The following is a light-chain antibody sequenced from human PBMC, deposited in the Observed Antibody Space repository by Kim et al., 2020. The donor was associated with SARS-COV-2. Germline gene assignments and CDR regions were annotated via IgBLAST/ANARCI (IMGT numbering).Light chain of an antibody. J-gene: IGKJ2*01. CDR1: QGISSY. V-gene: IGKV1-9*01. CDR2: AAS. CDR3: QQRNSYPIT. Sequence: ASVGDRVTIACRASQGISSYLDWYQQKPGKAPKLLIYAASTLQSEVPSRFSGSGSGTEFALTISSLQPEDFATYYCQQRNSYPITFGQGTKLEIK.